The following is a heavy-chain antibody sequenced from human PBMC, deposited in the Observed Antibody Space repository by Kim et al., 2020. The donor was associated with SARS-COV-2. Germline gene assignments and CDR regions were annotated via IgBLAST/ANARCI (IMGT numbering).Heavy chain of an antibody. J-gene: IGHJ6*03. V-gene: IGHV3-53*01. Sequence: GGSLRLSCAASGFTVSSNYMSWVRQAPGKGLEWVSVIYSGGSTYYADSVKGRFTISRDNSKNTLYLQMNSLRAEDTAVYYCASLYSSSWAPYYYYYMDVWGKGTTVTVSS. CDR1: GFTVSSNY. CDR3: ASLYSSSWAPYYYYYMDV. D-gene: IGHD6-13*01. CDR2: IYSGGST.